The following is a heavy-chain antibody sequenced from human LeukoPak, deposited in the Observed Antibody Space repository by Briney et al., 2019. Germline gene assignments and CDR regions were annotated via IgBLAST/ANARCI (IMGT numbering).Heavy chain of an antibody. V-gene: IGHV3-23*01. CDR2: ISGSGGST. J-gene: IGHJ4*02. CDR3: AKCSGGSCYQEFDY. D-gene: IGHD2-15*01. CDR1: GFTFSSYA. Sequence: PGGSLRLSCAASGFTFSSYAMSWVRQAPGKGLEWVSAISGSGGSTYYADSVKGRFTISRDNSKNTLYLQMNSLRAEDAAVYYCAKCSGGSCYQEFDYWGQGTLVTVSS.